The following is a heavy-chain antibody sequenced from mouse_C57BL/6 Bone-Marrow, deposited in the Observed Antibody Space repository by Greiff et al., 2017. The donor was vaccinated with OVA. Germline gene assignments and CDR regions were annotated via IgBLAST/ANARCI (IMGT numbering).Heavy chain of an antibody. V-gene: IGHV1-7*01. Sequence: VHLQQSGAELAKPGASVKLSCKASGYTFTSYWMHWVKQRPGQGLEWIGYINPSSGYTKYNQKFKDKATLTADKSSSTAYIQLSSLTYEDSAVYYCAREETNWYFDVWGTGTTVTVSS. CDR2: INPSSGYT. CDR1: GYTFTSYW. J-gene: IGHJ1*03. CDR3: AREETNWYFDV.